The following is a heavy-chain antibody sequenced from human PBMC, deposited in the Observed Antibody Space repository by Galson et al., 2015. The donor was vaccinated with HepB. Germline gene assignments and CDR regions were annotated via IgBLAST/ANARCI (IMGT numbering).Heavy chain of an antibody. CDR3: ARDRAKGDGYHTQHAFDI. J-gene: IGHJ3*02. CDR2: IYYSGST. D-gene: IGHD5-24*01. CDR1: GGSVSGGSYD. V-gene: IGHV4-61*01. Sequence: SETLSLTCTVSGGSVSGGSYDWSWIRQPPGRGLEWIGVIYYSGSTNYNPSLKSRVTISVDTSKNQFSLKLSSVTAADTAVYYCARDRAKGDGYHTQHAFDIWGQGTMVTVSS.